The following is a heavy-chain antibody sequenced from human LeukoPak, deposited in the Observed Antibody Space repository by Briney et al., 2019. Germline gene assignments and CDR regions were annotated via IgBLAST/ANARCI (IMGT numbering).Heavy chain of an antibody. V-gene: IGHV5-51*01. CDR3: AIGRGGQQLGDY. D-gene: IGHD6-13*01. Sequence: GESLKISCKHSEYSFPNYCIGWVRQMPGKGLEWMGIIYPDDSDTRYSPSFQGQVTISADRSISTAYLRWSSLKASDTAMYYCAIGRGGQQLGDYWGQGTLVTVSS. J-gene: IGHJ4*02. CDR2: IYPDDSDT. CDR1: EYSFPNYC.